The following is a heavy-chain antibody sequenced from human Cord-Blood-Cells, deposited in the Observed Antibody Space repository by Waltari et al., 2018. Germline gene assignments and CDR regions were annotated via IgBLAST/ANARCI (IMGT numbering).Heavy chain of an antibody. J-gene: IGHJ2*01. V-gene: IGHV4-4*02. CDR1: GGPIRISNW. CDR3: ARDPDPHWYFDL. Sequence: QVQLQESGPGLVKPSGTLSLTCAVSGGPIRISNWWSWFRQPPGKGLEWIGEIYHSGSTNYNPSLKSRVTISVDKSKNQFSLKLSSVTAADTAVYYCARDPDPHWYFDLWGRGTLVTVSS. CDR2: IYHSGST.